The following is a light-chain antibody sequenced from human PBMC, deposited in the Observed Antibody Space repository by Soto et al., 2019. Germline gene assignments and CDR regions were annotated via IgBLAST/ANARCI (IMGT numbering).Light chain of an antibody. CDR1: QSVSSTY. CDR2: GAS. V-gene: IGKV3-20*01. CDR3: QQYGGSPPST. Sequence: EIVLTQSPGTLSLSPGERATLSCRASQSVSSTYLAWYQHKPGQAPRLLIYGASSRPTGIPDRFSGSGSGTHFTLTISRLEPEDFALYYCQQYGGSPPSTFGQGTKLEIK. J-gene: IGKJ2*01.